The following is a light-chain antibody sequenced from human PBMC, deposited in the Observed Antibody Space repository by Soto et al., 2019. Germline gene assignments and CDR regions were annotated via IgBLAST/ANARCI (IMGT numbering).Light chain of an antibody. CDR1: QSVTSTY. CDR2: GAS. Sequence: EIVLTQSPGTLSVSPGERATLSCRASQSVTSTYLAWYQQKPGQAPRLIIHGASSRATGVPDRITGSGSGTDFTLSISRLEPEDFAVYYCQQYGGSTRTFGQGTKVDIK. J-gene: IGKJ1*01. V-gene: IGKV3-20*01. CDR3: QQYGGSTRT.